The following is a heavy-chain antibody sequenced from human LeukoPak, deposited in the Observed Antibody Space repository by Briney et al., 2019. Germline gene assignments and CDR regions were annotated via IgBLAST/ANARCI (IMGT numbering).Heavy chain of an antibody. CDR1: GYTFTSYY. CDR2: INPSGGST. CDR3: AREGSGWPFDY. Sequence: ASVKVSCKASGYTFTSYYMHWVRQAPGQWLEWMGIINPSGGSTSYAQKFQGRVTMTRDTSTSTDYMELSSLRSEDTAVYYCAREGSGWPFDYWGQGTLVTVSS. V-gene: IGHV1-46*03. D-gene: IGHD6-19*01. J-gene: IGHJ4*02.